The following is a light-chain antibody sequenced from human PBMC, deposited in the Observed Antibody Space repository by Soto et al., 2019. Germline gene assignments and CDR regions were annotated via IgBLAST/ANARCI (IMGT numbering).Light chain of an antibody. V-gene: IGKV3-20*01. Sequence: ELVLTQSPGTLSLSPGERAALSCRASQSVSSSYLAWYQQKPGQAPRLLIYGASSRATGIPDRFSGSGSGTYFTLTISRLEPEDFAVYYCQQYGSSPPRTFGQGTKVEIK. CDR1: QSVSSSY. CDR3: QQYGSSPPRT. CDR2: GAS. J-gene: IGKJ1*01.